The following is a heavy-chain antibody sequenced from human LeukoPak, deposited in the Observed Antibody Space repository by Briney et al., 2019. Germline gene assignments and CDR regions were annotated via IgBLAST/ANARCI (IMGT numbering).Heavy chain of an antibody. D-gene: IGHD4-17*01. CDR2: ISYDGSNE. Sequence: GGSLRLSCAASGFVFSSYAMHWVRQAPGKGLEWVAVISYDGSNEYYADSVKGRFTFSRDNSKNTLYLQMNSLRAEDTAVYYCARDLGDYVFDYWGQGTLVTVSS. V-gene: IGHV3-30-3*01. J-gene: IGHJ4*02. CDR3: ARDLGDYVFDY. CDR1: GFVFSSYA.